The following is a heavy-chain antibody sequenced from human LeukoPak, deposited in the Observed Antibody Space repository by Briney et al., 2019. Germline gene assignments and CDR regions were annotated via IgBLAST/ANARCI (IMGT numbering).Heavy chain of an antibody. J-gene: IGHJ4*02. D-gene: IGHD7-27*01. CDR2: IYSGGST. CDR3: ARDVTGGYHNEGY. Sequence: GGSLRLSCAASGFTVSSNYMSWVRQAPGKGLEWVSVIYSGGSTYYADSVKGRFTISRDNAKNSLYLQMDSLRVEDTAVYYCARDVTGGYHNEGYWGQGTLVTVSS. V-gene: IGHV3-53*01. CDR1: GFTVSSNY.